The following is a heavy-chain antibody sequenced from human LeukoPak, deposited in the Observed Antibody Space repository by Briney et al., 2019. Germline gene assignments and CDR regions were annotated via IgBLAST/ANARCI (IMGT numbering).Heavy chain of an antibody. D-gene: IGHD2/OR15-2a*01. Sequence: ASVKVSCKASGYTFTGSYIHWVRQAPGQGLEWMGWINPNGGDTRYVQKFQGRVTMTRDTSISTAYMELIRLRSDDAAVYYCARDMSVNTFDYWGQGTLVTVSS. CDR2: INPNGGDT. V-gene: IGHV1-2*02. CDR3: ARDMSVNTFDY. CDR1: GYTFTGSY. J-gene: IGHJ4*02.